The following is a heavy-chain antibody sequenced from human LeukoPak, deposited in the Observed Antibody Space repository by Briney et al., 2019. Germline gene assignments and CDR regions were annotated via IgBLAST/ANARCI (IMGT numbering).Heavy chain of an antibody. D-gene: IGHD6-13*01. CDR2: IKQDGSEK. CDR3: AKDPYRSSWYSFDY. V-gene: IGHV3-7*01. J-gene: IGHJ4*02. Sequence: GGSLRLSCAASGFTFSSYWMSWVRQAPGKGLEWVANIKQDGSEKYYVDSVKGRFTISRDNAKNSLYLQMNSLRAEDTAVYYCAKDPYRSSWYSFDYWGQGTLVTVSS. CDR1: GFTFSSYW.